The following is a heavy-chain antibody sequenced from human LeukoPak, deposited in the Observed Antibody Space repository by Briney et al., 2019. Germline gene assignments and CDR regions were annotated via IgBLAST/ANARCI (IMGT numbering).Heavy chain of an antibody. Sequence: SETLSLTCTVSGGSISSSSYYWGWIRQPPGKGLEWIGSIYYSGSTYYNPSLKSRVTISVDTSKNQFSLKLSSVTAADTAVYYCASATNRLRFLEWLPPQNWFDPWGQGTLVTVSS. CDR2: IYYSGST. V-gene: IGHV4-39*01. CDR1: GGSISSSSYY. CDR3: ASATNRLRFLEWLPPQNWFDP. D-gene: IGHD3-3*01. J-gene: IGHJ5*02.